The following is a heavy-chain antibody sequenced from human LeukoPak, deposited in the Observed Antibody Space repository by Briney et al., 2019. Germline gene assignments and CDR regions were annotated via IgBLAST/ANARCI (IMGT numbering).Heavy chain of an antibody. CDR2: TYYRSKWYN. J-gene: IGHJ4*02. D-gene: IGHD3-16*01. V-gene: IGHV6-1*01. Sequence: SQTLSLTCAFSGDSVSSNSVGWTWIRQSPSRGLEWLGRTYYRSKWYNDYAVSVKSRITINPDTSKNQFSLQLNSVTPEDTAVYYCARSPRGALDYWGQGTPVTVSS. CDR1: GDSVSSNSVG. CDR3: ARSPRGALDY.